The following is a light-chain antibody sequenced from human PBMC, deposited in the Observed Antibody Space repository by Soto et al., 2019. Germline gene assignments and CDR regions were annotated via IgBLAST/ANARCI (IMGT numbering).Light chain of an antibody. CDR2: NVY. CDR3: TSYTNRYTYV. V-gene: IGLV2-14*01. CDR1: SSDVGGYDY. J-gene: IGLJ1*01. Sequence: QSALTQPAPVSGSPGQSITISCTGTSSDVGGYDYVGWYQQHPGKAPKLMIYNVYNRPSGVSFRFSGSKSGNTASLTISGLQTEDEADYYCTSYTNRYTYVFGTGTKLTVL.